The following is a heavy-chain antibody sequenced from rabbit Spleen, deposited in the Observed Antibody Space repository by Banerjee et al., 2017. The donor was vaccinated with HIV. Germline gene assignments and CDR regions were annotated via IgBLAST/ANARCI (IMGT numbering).Heavy chain of an antibody. Sequence: QEQLVESGGGLVQPGGSLKLSCKASGFDLNTYGVSWVRQAPGKGLEWIGYIEPIFGRTYYANWVNGRFTISSHNAQNTLYLQLSSLTAADTATYFCARARDTYDDVGDYARLDLWGPGTLVTVS. V-gene: IGHV1S47*01. CDR2: IEPIFGRT. CDR1: GFDLNTYG. D-gene: IGHD2-1*01. J-gene: IGHJ3*01. CDR3: ARARDTYDDVGDYARLDL.